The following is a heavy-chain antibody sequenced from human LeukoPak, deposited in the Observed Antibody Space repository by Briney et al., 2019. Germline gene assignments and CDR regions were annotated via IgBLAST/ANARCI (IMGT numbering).Heavy chain of an antibody. V-gene: IGHV1-2*02. CDR2: INPNNGDT. Sequence: ASVKVSCKASGYTFTGYYMHWMRQAPGQRLEWMGWINPNNGDTNYAQKFQGRVTMTRDTSISTAYMELSRLRSDDSAVYYCAREESGGYFDYWGQGTPVTVSS. CDR1: GYTFTGYY. J-gene: IGHJ4*02. CDR3: AREESGGYFDY. D-gene: IGHD2-8*02.